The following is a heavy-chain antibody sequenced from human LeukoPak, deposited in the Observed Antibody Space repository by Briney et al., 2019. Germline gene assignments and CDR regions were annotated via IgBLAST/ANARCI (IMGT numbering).Heavy chain of an antibody. V-gene: IGHV1-69*04. CDR2: IIPIFGIA. CDR1: GVTFSSYA. D-gene: IGHD3-22*01. J-gene: IGHJ3*02. CDR3: AREEYSGYITLGGHAFDI. Sequence: SVKFSCKASGVTFSSYAISWVRHAPGQGLDWMGRIIPIFGIANYAQKFQGRVTITADKSTSTAYMELSSLRYEDTAVYYCAREEYSGYITLGGHAFDIWGQGTMVTVSS.